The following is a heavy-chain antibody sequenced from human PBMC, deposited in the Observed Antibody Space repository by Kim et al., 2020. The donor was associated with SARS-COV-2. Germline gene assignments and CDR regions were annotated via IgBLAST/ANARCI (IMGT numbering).Heavy chain of an antibody. V-gene: IGHV3-30*18. Sequence: GGSLRLSCAASGFTFSSYGMHWVRQAPGKGLEWVAVISYDGSIRYYADSVKGRFTISRDNSKNTLYLQMNSLRAEDTAVYYCAKDLQPFSSSWYLTPSSFDYWGQGTLVTVSS. CDR3: AKDLQPFSSSWYLTPSSFDY. CDR1: GFTFSSYG. D-gene: IGHD6-13*01. CDR2: ISYDGSIR. J-gene: IGHJ4*02.